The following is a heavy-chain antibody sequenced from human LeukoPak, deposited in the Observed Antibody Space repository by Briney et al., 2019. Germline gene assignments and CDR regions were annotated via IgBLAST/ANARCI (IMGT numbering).Heavy chain of an antibody. CDR2: INHSGST. V-gene: IGHV4-34*01. CDR3: ASSHSILGYSYGYVL. D-gene: IGHD5-18*01. J-gene: IGHJ4*02. Sequence: SETLSLTCAVYGGSFSGYYWSWIRQPPGKGLEWIGEINHSGSTNYNPSLKSRVTISVDTSKNQFSLKLSSVTAADTAVYYCASSHSILGYSYGYVLWGQGTLVTVSP. CDR1: GGSFSGYY.